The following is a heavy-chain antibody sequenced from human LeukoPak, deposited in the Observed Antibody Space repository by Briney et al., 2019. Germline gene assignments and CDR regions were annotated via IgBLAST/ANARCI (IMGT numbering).Heavy chain of an antibody. V-gene: IGHV4-4*02. J-gene: IGHJ4*02. CDR1: GGSISSSNW. Sequence: SGTLSLTCTVSGGSISSSNWWSWVRQPPGKGLEWIGEIYHSGSTNYNPSVKSRLTISVDKSKNQFSLKLSSVTAADTAVYYCARGDSSGYPDHWGQGTLVTVSS. CDR2: IYHSGST. CDR3: ARGDSSGYPDH. D-gene: IGHD3-22*01.